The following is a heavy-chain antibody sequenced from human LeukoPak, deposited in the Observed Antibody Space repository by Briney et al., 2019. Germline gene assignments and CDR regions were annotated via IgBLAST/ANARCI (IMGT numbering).Heavy chain of an antibody. J-gene: IGHJ4*02. D-gene: IGHD3-9*01. CDR2: IYSGVTT. Sequence: GGSLRLSCAASGFTVSSNFMSWVRQAPGKGLEWVSVIYSGVTTYYADSVKGRFTISRDNSKNSLYLQMNSLRAEDAAVYYCAIIGMTFDWTLDYWGQGTLVTVSS. CDR3: AIIGMTFDWTLDY. V-gene: IGHV3-66*01. CDR1: GFTVSSNF.